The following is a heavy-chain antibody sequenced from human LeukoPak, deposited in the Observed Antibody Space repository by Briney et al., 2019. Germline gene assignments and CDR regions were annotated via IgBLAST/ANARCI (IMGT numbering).Heavy chain of an antibody. CDR2: IDHTGST. CDR3: ARRFPPYYDILTGYFGRRDYFDY. J-gene: IGHJ4*02. Sequence: SETLSLTCTVSDDSITIYYWSWIRQPPGKGLEWIGYIDHTGSTNYNPSLNSRVTISRDTSKNHFSLKLSSVTAADTAVYYCARRFPPYYDILTGYFGRRDYFDYWGQGTLVTVSS. CDR1: DDSITIYY. V-gene: IGHV4-59*12. D-gene: IGHD3-9*01.